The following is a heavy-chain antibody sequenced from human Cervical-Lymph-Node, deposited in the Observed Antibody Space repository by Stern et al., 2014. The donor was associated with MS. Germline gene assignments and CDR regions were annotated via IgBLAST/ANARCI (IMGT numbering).Heavy chain of an antibody. J-gene: IGHJ4*02. V-gene: IGHV3-74*02. CDR2: ISSGGSTT. CDR3: ARGGSTQMYS. D-gene: IGHD2/OR15-2a*01. Sequence: EVQLVESGGGLVQPGGSLRLSCAASGFTFSSYWMHWVRQAPGKGLMWVSRISSGGSTTTYADSVKGRFTISRDNANNTLYLQLNSLRADYTAVYYCARGGSTQMYSWGQGALVTVSS. CDR1: GFTFSSYW.